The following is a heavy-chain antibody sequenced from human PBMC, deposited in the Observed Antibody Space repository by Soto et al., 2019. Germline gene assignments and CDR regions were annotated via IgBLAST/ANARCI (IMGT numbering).Heavy chain of an antibody. V-gene: IGHV4-34*01. J-gene: IGHJ4*02. CDR2: INHSGIT. Sequence: QVQIQQWGAGLLKPAETLSLSCAVYGGSFSDYYWSWIRQSPEKGLEWIGEINHSGITNYSPSLKSRVTMSVDTSKKQFSLKLTSVTAADTALYYCARFPFDSNDWTNPRYFDIWGQGTLVTVSS. CDR1: GGSFSDYY. D-gene: IGHD3-22*01. CDR3: ARFPFDSNDWTNPRYFDI.